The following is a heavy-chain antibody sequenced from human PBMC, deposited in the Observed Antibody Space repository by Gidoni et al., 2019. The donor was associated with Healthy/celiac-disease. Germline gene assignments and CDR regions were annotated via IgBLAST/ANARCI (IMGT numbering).Heavy chain of an antibody. CDR3: ARVLPYDYIWGSYRPAYFDY. V-gene: IGHV4-34*01. CDR1: GGSFSGYY. D-gene: IGHD3-16*02. J-gene: IGHJ4*02. CDR2: INHSGST. Sequence: QVQLQQWGAGLLKPSETLSLTCAVYGGSFSGYYWRWLRQPPGKGLEWIGEINHSGSTNYNPSLKSRVTISVDTSKNQFSLKLSSVTAADTAVYYCARVLPYDYIWGSYRPAYFDYWGQGTLVTVSS.